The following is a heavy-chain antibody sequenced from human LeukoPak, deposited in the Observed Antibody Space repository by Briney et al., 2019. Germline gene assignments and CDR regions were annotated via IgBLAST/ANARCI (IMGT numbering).Heavy chain of an antibody. D-gene: IGHD5-12*01. V-gene: IGHV3-30*03. CDR3: ARAHSGYDSAVDC. J-gene: IGHJ4*02. CDR2: ISYDGSNK. CDR1: GFTFSSYG. Sequence: GSLRLSCAASGFTFSSYGMHWVRQAPGKGLEWVAVISYDGSNKYYADSVKGRFTISRDNSKNTLYLQMNSLRAEDTAVYYCARAHSGYDSAVDCWGQGTLVTVSS.